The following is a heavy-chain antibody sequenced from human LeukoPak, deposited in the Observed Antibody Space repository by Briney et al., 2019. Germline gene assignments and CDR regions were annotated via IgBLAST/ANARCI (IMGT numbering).Heavy chain of an antibody. CDR2: INPSGGST. D-gene: IGHD2-21*02. CDR1: GYTFTSYY. CDR3: ARDNNIVVVTAIRGYYGMDA. J-gene: IGHJ6*02. Sequence: ASVKVSCKASGYTFTSYYMHWVRQAPGQGLEWMGIINPSGGSTSYAQKFQGRVTMTRDTSTSTVYMELSSLRSEDTAVYYCARDNNIVVVTAIRGYYGMDAWGQGTTVTVSS. V-gene: IGHV1-46*01.